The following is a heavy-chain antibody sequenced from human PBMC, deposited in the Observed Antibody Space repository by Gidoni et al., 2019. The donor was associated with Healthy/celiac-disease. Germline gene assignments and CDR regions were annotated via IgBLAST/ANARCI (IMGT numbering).Heavy chain of an antibody. J-gene: IGHJ4*02. D-gene: IGHD3-16*01. Sequence: QVQLQESAPGLVKPSETLSLTCTVSGGSISSYYWSWIRQPPGKGLEWIGYIYYSGSTNYNPSLKSRVTISVDTSKNQFSLKLSSVTAADTAVYYCARGGTDFDYWGQGTLVTVSS. CDR2: IYYSGST. CDR3: ARGGTDFDY. CDR1: GGSISSYY. V-gene: IGHV4-59*01.